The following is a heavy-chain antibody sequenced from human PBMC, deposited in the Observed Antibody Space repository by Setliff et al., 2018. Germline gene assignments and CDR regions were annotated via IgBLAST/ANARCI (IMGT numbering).Heavy chain of an antibody. CDR1: GYTLTNYY. V-gene: IGHV1-8*02. Sequence: ASVKVPCKASGYTLTNYYMHWVRQATGQGLEWMGWMNPNSGNTGYAQKFQGRVTMTRNTSISTAYMELSSLRSEDTAVYYCARGVGARVFDIWGQGTMVTVSS. D-gene: IGHD1-26*01. CDR3: ARGVGARVFDI. J-gene: IGHJ3*02. CDR2: MNPNSGNT.